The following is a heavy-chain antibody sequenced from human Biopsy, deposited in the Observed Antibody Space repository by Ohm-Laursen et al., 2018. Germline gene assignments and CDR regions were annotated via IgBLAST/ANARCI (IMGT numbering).Heavy chain of an antibody. CDR3: ARDYDTSGYYYVS. J-gene: IGHJ5*02. D-gene: IGHD3-22*01. CDR1: GCSISNNNYY. V-gene: IGHV4-39*01. Sequence: VTLSLTCAVSGCSISNNNYYWGWIRQPPGKGLEWIGSIFYRGSTHYKPSLKSRVNMSVDTSKNQFSLKLNSVTAADTAVYYCARDYDTSGYYYVSWGQGTLVTVSS. CDR2: IFYRGST.